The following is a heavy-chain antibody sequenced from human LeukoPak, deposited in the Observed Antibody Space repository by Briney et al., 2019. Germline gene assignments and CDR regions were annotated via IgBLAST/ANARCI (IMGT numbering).Heavy chain of an antibody. D-gene: IGHD6-19*01. CDR2: MNPNSGGT. J-gene: IGHJ3*02. Sequence: ASVKVSCKASGYTFTSYDINWVRQAPGQGLEWMGWMNPNSGGTNYAQKFQGRVTMTRDTSISTAYMELSRLRSDDTAVYYCARGGWSGDAFDIWGQGTMVTVSS. V-gene: IGHV1-2*02. CDR1: GYTFTSYD. CDR3: ARGGWSGDAFDI.